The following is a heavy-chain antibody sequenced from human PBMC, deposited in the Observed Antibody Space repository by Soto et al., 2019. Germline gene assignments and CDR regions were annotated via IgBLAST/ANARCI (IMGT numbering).Heavy chain of an antibody. V-gene: IGHV4-34*01. CDR2: INHSGST. D-gene: IGHD3-10*01. CDR1: GGSFSGYY. Sequence: SETLSLTCAVYGGSFSGYYWSWIRQPPGKGLEWIGEINHSGSTNYNPSLKSRVTISVDTSKNQFSLKLSSVTAADTAVYYCARGGKYYGSGSYPTINYYYYYMDVWGKGTKVTVSS. CDR3: ARGGKYYGSGSYPTINYYYYYMDV. J-gene: IGHJ6*03.